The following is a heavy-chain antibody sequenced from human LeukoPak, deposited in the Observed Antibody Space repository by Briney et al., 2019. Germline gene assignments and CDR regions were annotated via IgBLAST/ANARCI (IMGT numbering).Heavy chain of an antibody. V-gene: IGHV3-23*01. CDR3: AKVDVPFNYFDY. J-gene: IGHJ4*02. CDR2: ISGSGGSS. CDR1: GYTVSSDY. D-gene: IGHD3-9*01. Sequence: GGSLRLSCLVSGYTVSSDYMSWVRQAPGKGLEWVSAISGSGGSSYYADSVKGRFTISRDNSKNTLYLQMNSLRAEDTAVYYCAKVDVPFNYFDYWGQGILVTVSS.